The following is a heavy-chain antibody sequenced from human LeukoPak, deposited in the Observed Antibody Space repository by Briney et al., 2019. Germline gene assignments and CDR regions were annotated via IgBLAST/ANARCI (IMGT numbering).Heavy chain of an antibody. CDR1: GFTFSNYW. V-gene: IGHV3-7*01. CDR2: IKQDGSEK. CDR3: ARGRFNFDY. J-gene: IGHJ4*02. Sequence: GGSLRLSCAASGFTFSNYWMTGVRQAPGKGLEWVANIKQDGSEKYYVDSVKGRFTISRDNAENSLYLQMNSLRAEDTAVYYCARGRFNFDYWGQGTLVTVSS. D-gene: IGHD4-17*01.